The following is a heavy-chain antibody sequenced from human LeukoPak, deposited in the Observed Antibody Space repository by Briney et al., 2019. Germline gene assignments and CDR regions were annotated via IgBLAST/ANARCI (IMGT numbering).Heavy chain of an antibody. J-gene: IGHJ3*02. V-gene: IGHV4-34*01. CDR3: ARGLGDYGDYPRDDAFDI. Sequence: PSETLSLTCAVYGGSFSGYYWSWIRQPPGKGLEWIGEINHSGSTNYNPSLKSRVTISVDTSKNQFSLKLSSVTAADTAVYYCARGLGDYGDYPRDDAFDIWGQGTMVTVSS. CDR1: GGSFSGYY. D-gene: IGHD4-17*01. CDR2: INHSGST.